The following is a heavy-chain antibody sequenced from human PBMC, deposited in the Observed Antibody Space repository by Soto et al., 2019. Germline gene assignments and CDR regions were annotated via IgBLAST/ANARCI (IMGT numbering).Heavy chain of an antibody. CDR3: ASDIVLVPAAIPGLDY. D-gene: IGHD2-2*01. CDR1: GFTFSSYG. J-gene: IGHJ4*02. V-gene: IGHV3-30*03. CDR2: ISYDGSNK. Sequence: GSLRLSCAASGFTFSSYGMHWVRQAPGKGLEWVAVISYDGSNKYYADSVKGRFTISRDNSKNTLYLQMNSLRAEDTAVYYCASDIVLVPAAIPGLDYWGQGTLVTVSS.